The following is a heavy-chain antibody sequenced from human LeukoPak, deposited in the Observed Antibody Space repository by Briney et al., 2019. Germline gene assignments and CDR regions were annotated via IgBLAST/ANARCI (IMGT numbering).Heavy chain of an antibody. J-gene: IGHJ4*02. V-gene: IGHV3-21*01. CDR2: ISSSSSYI. CDR1: GFTFSSYS. CDR3: AREILWFGELSYDY. D-gene: IGHD3-10*01. Sequence: GGSLRLSCAASGFTFSSYSMNWVRQAPGKGLECVSSISSSSSYIYYADSVEGRFTISRDNAKNSLYLQMNSLRAEDTAVYYCAREILWFGELSYDYWGQGTLVTVSS.